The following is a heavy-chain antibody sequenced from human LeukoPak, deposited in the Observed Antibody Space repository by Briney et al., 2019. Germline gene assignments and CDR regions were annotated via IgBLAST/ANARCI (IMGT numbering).Heavy chain of an antibody. CDR1: GYTFTSYG. CDR2: IVVGSGNT. D-gene: IGHD3-22*01. Sequence: SVKVSCKASGYTFTSYGISWVRQAPGQGLEWIGWIVVGSGNTNYAQKFQERVTITRDMSTSTVYMELSSLRSEDTAVYYCARDSYYYDSSGYLNYFDYWGQGTLVTVSS. J-gene: IGHJ4*02. CDR3: ARDSYYYDSSGYLNYFDY. V-gene: IGHV1-58*02.